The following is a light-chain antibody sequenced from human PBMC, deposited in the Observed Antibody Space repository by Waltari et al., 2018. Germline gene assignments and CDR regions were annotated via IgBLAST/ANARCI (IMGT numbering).Light chain of an antibody. V-gene: IGLV2-14*03. CDR1: SSDAGPYDY. CDR3: GSYSSSRTLWV. CDR2: DVT. Sequence: QSALTQPASVSGSPGQSITIPCPGPSSDAGPYDYVSWSQQHPGNAPKLVIYDVTNRPSGVSSRFSGSKSGDTASLTISGLQAEDEADYYCGSYSSSRTLWVFGGGTKLTVL. J-gene: IGLJ3*02.